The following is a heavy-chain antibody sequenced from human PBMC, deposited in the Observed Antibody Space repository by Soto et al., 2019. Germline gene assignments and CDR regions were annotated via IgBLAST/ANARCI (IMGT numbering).Heavy chain of an antibody. CDR1: GDSVSSNSAA. Sequence: SQTLSLTCAISGDSVSSNSAAWNWIRQSPSRGLEWLGRTYYRSKWYNDYAVSVKSRITINPDTSKNQFSLQLNSVIPEDTAVYYCACDPTNRAAALRKGAPYSTKYGMDVWGQGT. CDR2: TYYRSKWYN. D-gene: IGHD6-13*01. J-gene: IGHJ6*02. CDR3: ACDPTNRAAALRKGAPYSTKYGMDV. V-gene: IGHV6-1*01.